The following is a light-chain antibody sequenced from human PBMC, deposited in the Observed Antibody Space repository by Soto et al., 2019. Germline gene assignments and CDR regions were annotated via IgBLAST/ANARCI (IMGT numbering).Light chain of an antibody. CDR1: SSDVGSYNL. Sequence: QSALTQPASVSGSPGQLITISCTGTSSDVGSYNLVSWYQQHPGKAPKLMIYEGSKRPSGVSNRFSGSKSGNTASLTISGLQAEDEADYYCCSYAGSSISYVFGTGTKLTVL. CDR3: CSYAGSSISYV. J-gene: IGLJ1*01. CDR2: EGS. V-gene: IGLV2-23*01.